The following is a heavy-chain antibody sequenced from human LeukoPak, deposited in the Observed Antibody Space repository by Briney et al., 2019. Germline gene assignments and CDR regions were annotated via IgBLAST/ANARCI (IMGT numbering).Heavy chain of an antibody. CDR2: INHSGST. J-gene: IGHJ4*02. D-gene: IGHD3-10*01. CDR1: GGSFSGYY. CDR3: ASSGSGSYFFSTFDY. V-gene: IGHV4-34*01. Sequence: SGTLSLTCAVYGGSFSGYYWSWIRQPPGKGLEWIGEINHSGSTNYNPSLKSRVTISVDTSKNQFSLKLSSVTAADTAVYYCASSGSGSYFFSTFDYWGQGTLVTVSS.